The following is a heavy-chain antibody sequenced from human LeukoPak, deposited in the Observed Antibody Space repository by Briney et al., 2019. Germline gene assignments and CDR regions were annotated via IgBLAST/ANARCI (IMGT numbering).Heavy chain of an antibody. Sequence: GESLRLSCTPSGFIFSDFRMTWVRQAPGKGLEWIAYISRDGTITHYADSVRGRFTVSRDDAKKSVFLQMDSLRVEDTAKYYCAKDKGGGGGYPVLDSWGQGTLVTVSS. V-gene: IGHV3-48*01. CDR1: GFIFSDFR. CDR3: AKDKGGGGGYPVLDS. J-gene: IGHJ4*02. CDR2: ISRDGTIT. D-gene: IGHD3-16*02.